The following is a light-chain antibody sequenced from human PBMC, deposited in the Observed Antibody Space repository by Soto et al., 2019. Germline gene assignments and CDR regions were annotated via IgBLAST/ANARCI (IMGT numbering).Light chain of an antibody. V-gene: IGKV1-39*01. Sequence: PSSLSASVGDRVTITCRTSQNVGNYLNWYQQKPGKAPNLLIYITSTLPSGVPSRFSGSGSGTDFTLTISSLQPEDYATYYCQQSYSNPRTFGQGTKVDIK. CDR2: ITS. CDR3: QQSYSNPRT. J-gene: IGKJ1*01. CDR1: QNVGNY.